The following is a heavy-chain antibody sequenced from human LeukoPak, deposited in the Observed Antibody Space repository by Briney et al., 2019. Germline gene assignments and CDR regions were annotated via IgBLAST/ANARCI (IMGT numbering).Heavy chain of an antibody. CDR3: ARDEIGPAYYYYYGMDV. V-gene: IGHV4-39*07. J-gene: IGHJ6*02. Sequence: PSETLSLTCTVSGGSISSSSYYWGWIRQPPGKGLEWIGSIYYSGSTYYNPSLKSRVTISVDTSKNQFSLKLSSVTAADTAVYYCARDEIGPAYYYYYGMDVWGQGTTVTVS. CDR2: IYYSGST. CDR1: GGSISSSSYY. D-gene: IGHD3-22*01.